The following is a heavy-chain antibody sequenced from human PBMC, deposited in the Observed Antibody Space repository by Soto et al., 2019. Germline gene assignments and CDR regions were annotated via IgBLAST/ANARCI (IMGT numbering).Heavy chain of an antibody. Sequence: QVQLVQSGAEVKKPGASVKVSCKASGYTFTSYAMHWVRQAPGQRLEWMGWINAGNGNTKYSQKFQGRVTITRDTSAITAYMELSSLRSEDTAVYYCARDLAYYGSGNYWGQGTLVTVSS. CDR1: GYTFTSYA. D-gene: IGHD3-10*01. J-gene: IGHJ4*02. V-gene: IGHV1-3*01. CDR2: INAGNGNT. CDR3: ARDLAYYGSGNY.